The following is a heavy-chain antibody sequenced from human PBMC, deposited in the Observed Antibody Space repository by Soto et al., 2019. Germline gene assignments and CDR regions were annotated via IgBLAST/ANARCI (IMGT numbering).Heavy chain of an antibody. Sequence: SETLSLTXTVSGASIGSGDYYWSWIRQHPGKGLEWIGYMYYSGGTYYNPSLKSRVTISVDTSKNQFSLELSSVTAADTAVYYCASIYDSSGYYYGNNWFDPWGQGTLVTVSS. D-gene: IGHD3-22*01. CDR3: ASIYDSSGYYYGNNWFDP. V-gene: IGHV4-31*02. J-gene: IGHJ5*02. CDR2: MYYSGGT. CDR1: GASIGSGDYY.